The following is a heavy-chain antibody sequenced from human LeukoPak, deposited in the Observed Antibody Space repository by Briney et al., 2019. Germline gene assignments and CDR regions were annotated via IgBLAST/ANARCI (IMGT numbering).Heavy chain of an antibody. CDR2: IYHSGST. D-gene: IGHD6-19*01. V-gene: IGHV4-38-2*02. J-gene: IGHJ5*02. CDR1: GYSISSGYY. CDR3: ARGIAVAETGDWFDP. Sequence: SETLSLTCTVSGYSISSGYYWGWIRQPPGEGLEWSGSIYHSGSTYYNPSLKSRVTISVDTSKNQFSLKLSSVTAADTAVYYCARGIAVAETGDWFDPWGQGTLVIVSS.